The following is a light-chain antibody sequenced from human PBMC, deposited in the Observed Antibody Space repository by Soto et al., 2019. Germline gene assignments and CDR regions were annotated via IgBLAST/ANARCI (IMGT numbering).Light chain of an antibody. CDR3: QLVGT. J-gene: IGKJ3*01. Sequence: EIVMTQSPASLSVSPGERVTLSCRAGQGVTTNFAWYQQKSGQSPRLLIYDVSTRATGVPARFSGTGSETDFTLSISGLEPEDFVVYYCQLVGTFGPGTKVDVK. CDR2: DVS. CDR1: QGVTTN. V-gene: IGKV3-15*01.